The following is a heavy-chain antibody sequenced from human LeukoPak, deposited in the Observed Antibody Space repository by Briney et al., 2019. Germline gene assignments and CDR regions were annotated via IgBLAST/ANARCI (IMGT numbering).Heavy chain of an antibody. CDR1: GYTFTSFG. Sequence: ASVTVSCTASGYTFTSFGISWVRQAPGQGLEWMGWISTYNGDTNYPQKIQGRVTMTTDTSTSKAYMELRSLRSDDTAVYYCARAPRSDYSFFDYWGQGTLVAVSS. CDR3: ARAPRSDYSFFDY. D-gene: IGHD3-3*01. CDR2: ISTYNGDT. V-gene: IGHV1-18*01. J-gene: IGHJ4*02.